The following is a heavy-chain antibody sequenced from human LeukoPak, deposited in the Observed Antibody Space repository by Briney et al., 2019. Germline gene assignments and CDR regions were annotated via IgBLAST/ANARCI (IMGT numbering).Heavy chain of an antibody. D-gene: IGHD4-23*01. CDR2: IKQDGSEK. V-gene: IGHV3-7*01. CDR3: APRLRWSSAFDY. J-gene: IGHJ4*02. CDR1: GFTFSSYW. Sequence: GVLRLSCTASGFTFSSYWMSWVRQAPGKGLEWVANIKQDGSEKYYVDSVKGRFTISRDNAKNSLYLQMNSLRAEDTAVYYCAPRLRWSSAFDYWGQGTLVTVSS.